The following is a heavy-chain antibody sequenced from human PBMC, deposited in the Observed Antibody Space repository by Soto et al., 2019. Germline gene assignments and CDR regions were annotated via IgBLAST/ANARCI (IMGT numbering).Heavy chain of an antibody. Sequence: EVQLVESGGGLVQPGGSLRLSCAASDVTFSSAWMHWVRQAPGKGLVWVSHINSDGSATSYADSVKGRFTISRDNAKNPVYLKMNIVRAEDRAVYFCERDRFYSQDSGGRGTLVALSP. J-gene: IGHJ4*02. V-gene: IGHV3-74*01. CDR1: DVTFSSAW. CDR2: INSDGSAT. CDR3: ERDRFYSQDS. D-gene: IGHD1-26*01.